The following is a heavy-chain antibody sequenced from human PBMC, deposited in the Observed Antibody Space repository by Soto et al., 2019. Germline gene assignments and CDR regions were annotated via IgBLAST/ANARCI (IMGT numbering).Heavy chain of an antibody. V-gene: IGHV1-69*01. Sequence: QVQLVQSGAEVKKPGSSVKVSCKASGGTFSSYAISWVRQAPGQGLEWMGGIIPIFGTANYAQKFQGRVTITADESTSTACMELSSLRSEDTAVYYCARDRGVDSSSWYYLYYFAYWGQGTLVNVSS. J-gene: IGHJ4*02. D-gene: IGHD6-13*01. CDR1: GGTFSSYA. CDR2: IIPIFGTA. CDR3: ARDRGVDSSSWYYLYYFAY.